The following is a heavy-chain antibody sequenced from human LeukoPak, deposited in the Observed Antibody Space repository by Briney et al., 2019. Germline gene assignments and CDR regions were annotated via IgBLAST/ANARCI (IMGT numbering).Heavy chain of an antibody. CDR2: IYTSGST. D-gene: IGHD4-17*01. V-gene: IGHV4-4*07. Sequence: SETLSLTCNASGGSMSSYYWSWIRQPAGKGLEWIGRIYTSGSTNYNPSLKSRVTISVDTSKNQFSLKLSSVTAADTAVYYCARGYLMTTVTTGYYFDYWGQGTLVTVSS. CDR3: ARGYLMTTVTTGYYFDY. CDR1: GGSMSSYY. J-gene: IGHJ4*02.